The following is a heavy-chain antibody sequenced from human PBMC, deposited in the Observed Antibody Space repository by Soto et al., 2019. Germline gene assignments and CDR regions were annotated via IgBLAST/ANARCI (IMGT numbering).Heavy chain of an antibody. Sequence: GGSLRLSCAASGFTFSSDWMHWVRQAPGKGLVWVSRINTDGSDTSYADSVKGRFTISRDNAKNMLYLQMNSLRAEDTAVYYCARRGPGTYFDYWGQGTLVTVSS. V-gene: IGHV3-74*01. J-gene: IGHJ4*02. CDR3: ARRGPGTYFDY. D-gene: IGHD6-13*01. CDR1: GFTFSSDW. CDR2: INTDGSDT.